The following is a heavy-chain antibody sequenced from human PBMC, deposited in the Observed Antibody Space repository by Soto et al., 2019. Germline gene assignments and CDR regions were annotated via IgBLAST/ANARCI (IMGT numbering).Heavy chain of an antibody. CDR2: ISYDGGNK. CDR1: GFTFSSYA. J-gene: IGHJ5*02. CDR3: ARDRYCSGGSCHFNWFDP. Sequence: TGGSLRLSCAASGFTFSSYAMHWVRQAPGKGLEWVAVISYDGGNKYYADSVKGRFTISRDNSKNTLYLQMNSLRAEDTAVYYCARDRYCSGGSCHFNWFDPWGQGTLVTVSS. V-gene: IGHV3-30-3*01. D-gene: IGHD2-15*01.